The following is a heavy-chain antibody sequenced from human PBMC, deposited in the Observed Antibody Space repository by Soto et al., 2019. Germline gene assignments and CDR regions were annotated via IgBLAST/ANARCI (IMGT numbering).Heavy chain of an antibody. V-gene: IGHV3-53*04. CDR1: GFSVVSTY. D-gene: IGHD7-27*01. J-gene: IGHJ4*02. CDR3: ATWGSGSHYLDH. Sequence: EVQVVQSGGGLVQPGGSLRLSCAASGFSVVSTYMTWVRQAPGRGLRWVSMIHTGGLKHFADFVKGRFSLSRDTSTNTLYLEMNSLSPDDTAVYYCATWGSGSHYLDHWGPGSLVTVSS. CDR2: IHTGGLK.